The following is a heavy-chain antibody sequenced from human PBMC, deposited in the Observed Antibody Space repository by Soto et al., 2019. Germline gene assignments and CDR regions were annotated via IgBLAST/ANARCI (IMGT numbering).Heavy chain of an antibody. CDR3: ATDLDWNSRRAAFDI. D-gene: IGHD1-7*01. CDR2: MNPNSGNT. Sequence: ASVKVSCKASGYTFTSYDINWVRQATGQGLEWMGWMNPNSGNTGYAQKFQGRVTMTRNTSISTAYMELSSLRSEDTAVYYCATDLDWNSRRAAFDIWGQGTMVTVSS. CDR1: GYTFTSYD. V-gene: IGHV1-8*01. J-gene: IGHJ3*02.